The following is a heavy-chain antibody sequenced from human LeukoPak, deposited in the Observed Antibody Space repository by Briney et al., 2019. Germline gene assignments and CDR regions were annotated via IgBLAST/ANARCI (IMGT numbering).Heavy chain of an antibody. CDR2: INHSGST. CDR1: GFTFSNCN. J-gene: IGHJ4*02. D-gene: IGHD3-9*01. CDR3: ARRVILTGYYTGN. Sequence: GSLRLSCAASGFTFSNCNMNWVRQPPGKGLEWIGEINHSGSTNYNPSLKSRVTISVDTSKNQFSLKLSSVTAADTAVYYCARRVILTGYYTGNWGQGTLVTVSS. V-gene: IGHV4-34*01.